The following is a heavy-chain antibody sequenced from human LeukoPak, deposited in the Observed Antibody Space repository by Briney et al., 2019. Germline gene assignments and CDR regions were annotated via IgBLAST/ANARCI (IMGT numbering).Heavy chain of an antibody. CDR1: GGSISSSSYY. Sequence: SETLSLTCTVSGGSISSSSYYWGWIRQPPGKGLEWIGEINHSGSTNYNPSLKSRVTISVDTSKNQFSLKLSSVTAADTAVYYCARGPYCSGGSCYSILYYYYMDVWGKGTTVTVSS. D-gene: IGHD2-15*01. CDR3: ARGPYCSGGSCYSILYYYYMDV. V-gene: IGHV4-39*07. CDR2: INHSGST. J-gene: IGHJ6*03.